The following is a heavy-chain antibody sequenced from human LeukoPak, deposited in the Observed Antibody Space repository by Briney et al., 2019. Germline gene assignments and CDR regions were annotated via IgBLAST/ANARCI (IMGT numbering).Heavy chain of an antibody. CDR3: AKDMWRFGELDYDY. CDR1: GFTFSSYA. V-gene: IGHV3-64*04. D-gene: IGHD3-10*01. J-gene: IGHJ4*02. Sequence: GGSLRLSCSASGFTFSSYAMHWVRQAPGKGLEYVSAISGNGGNTYYADSVKGRFTISRDNSKNYLYLQMNSLRTEDTALYYCAKDMWRFGELDYDYWGQGTLVTVSS. CDR2: ISGNGGNT.